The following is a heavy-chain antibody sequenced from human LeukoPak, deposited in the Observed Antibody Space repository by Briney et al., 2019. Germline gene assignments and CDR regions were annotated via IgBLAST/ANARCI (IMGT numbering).Heavy chain of an antibody. Sequence: ASVKVSCKASGYTFTSYDINWVRQATGQGLEWMGWMNPNSGNTGYAQKFQGRVTITADKSTSTAYMELSSLRSEDTAVYYCARGHSSSWYTPAHFDYWGQGTLVTVSS. J-gene: IGHJ4*02. CDR1: GYTFTSYD. CDR2: MNPNSGNT. D-gene: IGHD6-13*01. V-gene: IGHV1-8*01. CDR3: ARGHSSSWYTPAHFDY.